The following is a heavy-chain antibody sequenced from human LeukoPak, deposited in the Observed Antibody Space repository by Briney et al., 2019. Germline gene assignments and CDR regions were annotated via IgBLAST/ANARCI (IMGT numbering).Heavy chain of an antibody. Sequence: SETLSLTCSVSGGSISSSSKYWGWIRQPPGEGLEWIGEVNHSGSTDYNPSLKNRVTISVDTSNNQFSLKLSSVTAADTAVYYCARVPTLRITMVRGAWGTFDIWGQGTMVTVSS. D-gene: IGHD3-10*01. CDR3: ARVPTLRITMVRGAWGTFDI. J-gene: IGHJ3*02. CDR2: VNHSGST. CDR1: GGSISSSSKY. V-gene: IGHV4-39*07.